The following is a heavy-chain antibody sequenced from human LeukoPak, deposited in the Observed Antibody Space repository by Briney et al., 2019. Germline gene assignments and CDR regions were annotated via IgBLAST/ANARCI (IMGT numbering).Heavy chain of an antibody. V-gene: IGHV4-30-4*08. D-gene: IGHD3-3*01. J-gene: IGHJ6*04. CDR2: IYYSGST. Sequence: PSQTLSLTCTVSGGSISSGDYYWSWIRQPPGKGLEWIGYIYYSGSTYYNPSLESRVTISVDTSKNQFSLKLSSVTAADTAVYYCARSRFGVAKSGMDVWGKGTTVTVSS. CDR1: GGSISSGDYY. CDR3: ARSRFGVAKSGMDV.